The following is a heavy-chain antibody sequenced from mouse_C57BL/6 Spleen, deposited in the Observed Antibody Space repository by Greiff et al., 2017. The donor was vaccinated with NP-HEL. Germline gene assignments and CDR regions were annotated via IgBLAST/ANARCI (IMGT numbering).Heavy chain of an antibody. CDR3: ASLWEKEDYYAMDY. V-gene: IGHV5-6*01. J-gene: IGHJ4*01. CDR2: ISSGGSYT. CDR1: GFTFSSYG. D-gene: IGHD1-1*02. Sequence: EVHLVESGGDLVKPGGSLKLSCAASGFTFSSYGMSWVRQTPDKRLEWVATISSGGSYTYYPDSVKGRFTISRDNAKNTLYLQMSSLKSEDTAMYYCASLWEKEDYYAMDYWGQGTSVTVSS.